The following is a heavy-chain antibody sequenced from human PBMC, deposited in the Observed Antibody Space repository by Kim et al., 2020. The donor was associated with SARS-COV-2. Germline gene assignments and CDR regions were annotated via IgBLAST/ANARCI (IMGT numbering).Heavy chain of an antibody. J-gene: IGHJ4*02. D-gene: IGHD3-10*01. CDR2: ISGSGGST. CDR3: AKVDAGTRYYYGSGSYYNDY. V-gene: IGHV3-23*01. CDR1: GFTFSSYA. Sequence: GGSLRLSCAASGFTFSSYAMSWVRQAPGKGLEWVSAISGSGGSTYYADSVKGRFTISRDNSKNTLYLQMNSLRAEDTAVYYCAKVDAGTRYYYGSGSYYNDYWGQGTLVTVSS.